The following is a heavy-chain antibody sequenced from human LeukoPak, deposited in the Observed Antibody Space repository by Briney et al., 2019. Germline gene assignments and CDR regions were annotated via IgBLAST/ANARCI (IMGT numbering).Heavy chain of an antibody. CDR1: GGSISSYY. Sequence: PSETLSLTCTVSGGSISSYYWSWIRQPPGKGLEWIGYIYYSGSTNYNPSLKSRVTISVDTSKNQFSLKLSSVTAADTAVYYCARDYSGSNAFDIWGQGTMVTVSS. D-gene: IGHD3-10*01. V-gene: IGHV4-59*12. CDR2: IYYSGST. CDR3: ARDYSGSNAFDI. J-gene: IGHJ3*02.